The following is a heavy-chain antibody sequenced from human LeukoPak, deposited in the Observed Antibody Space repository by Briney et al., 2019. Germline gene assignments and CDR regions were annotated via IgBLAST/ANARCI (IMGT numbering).Heavy chain of an antibody. D-gene: IGHD3-3*01. CDR2: IYYSGST. Sequence: SETLSLTCTVSGGSISSGGYYWSWIRQHPGKGLEWIGYIYYSGSTYYNPSLKSRVTISVDTSKNQFSLKLSSVTAADTAVYYCARTPSITIFGVVIDPEYYFDYWGQGTLVTVSS. CDR3: ARTPSITIFGVVIDPEYYFDY. J-gene: IGHJ4*02. CDR1: GGSISSGGYY. V-gene: IGHV4-31*03.